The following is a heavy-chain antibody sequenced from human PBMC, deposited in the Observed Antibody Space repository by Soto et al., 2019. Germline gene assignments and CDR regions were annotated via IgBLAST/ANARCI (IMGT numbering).Heavy chain of an antibody. CDR3: TRDKWYSEY. CDR2: IYYNGNT. Sequence: QVQLQESGPGLVKPSETLSLTCSVSGGSISNHYWSWIRQPPGKGLEWIGYIYYNGNTNYNPSLKSRVTMSVDTSRNQISLKLTTVTAADTAVYYCTRDKWYSEYWGQGTLVTVSS. D-gene: IGHD2-8*01. CDR1: GGSISNHY. J-gene: IGHJ4*02. V-gene: IGHV4-59*11.